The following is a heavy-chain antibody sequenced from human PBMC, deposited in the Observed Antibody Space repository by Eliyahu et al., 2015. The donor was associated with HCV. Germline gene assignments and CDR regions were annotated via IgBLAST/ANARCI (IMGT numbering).Heavy chain of an antibody. V-gene: IGHV4-39*07. CDR2: IYYSGST. Sequence: QLQLQESGPGLVKPSETLSLTCTVSGGSISSSSYYWGWIRHPPGKGLEWIGSIYYSGSTYYNPSLKSRVTISVDTSKNQFSLKLSSVTAADTAVYYCAREAVVPADLNWFDPWGQGTLVTVSS. CDR3: AREAVVPADLNWFDP. CDR1: GGSISSSSYY. J-gene: IGHJ5*02. D-gene: IGHD2-2*01.